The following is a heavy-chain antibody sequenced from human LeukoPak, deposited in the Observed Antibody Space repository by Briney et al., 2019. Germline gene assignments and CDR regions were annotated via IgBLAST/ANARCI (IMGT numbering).Heavy chain of an antibody. CDR3: ARDGTAAGLYFDL. Sequence: GGSLRLSXAVSGFTFSSYWMNWVRQAPGKGMEWVASIRQDGGEKSYVDSVKGRFTISRDNTKNSLYLQMSSLRAEDTAVYYCARDGTAAGLYFDLWGQGTLVTVSS. D-gene: IGHD6-13*01. J-gene: IGHJ4*01. CDR1: GFTFSSYW. V-gene: IGHV3-7*01. CDR2: IRQDGGEK.